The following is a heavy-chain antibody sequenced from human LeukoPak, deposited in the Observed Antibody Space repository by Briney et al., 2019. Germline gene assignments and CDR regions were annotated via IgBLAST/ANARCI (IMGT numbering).Heavy chain of an antibody. CDR1: GGSISSSSYY. V-gene: IGHV4-39*01. CDR3: ARLDYGDESYFDY. Sequence: PSETLSLTCTVSGGSISSSSYYWGWIRQPPGKGLEWIGSIYYSGSTYYNPSLKSRVTISVDTSKNQFSLKLSSVTAADTAVYYCARLDYGDESYFDYWSQGTLVTVSS. CDR2: IYYSGST. D-gene: IGHD4-17*01. J-gene: IGHJ4*02.